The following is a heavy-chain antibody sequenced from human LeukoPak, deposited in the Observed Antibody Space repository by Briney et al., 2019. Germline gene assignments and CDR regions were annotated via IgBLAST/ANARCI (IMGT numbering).Heavy chain of an antibody. CDR2: ISSSGSTI. J-gene: IGHJ4*02. D-gene: IGHD3-10*01. Sequence: GGSLRLSCAASGFTFSSYEMNWVRQAPGKGLEWVSYISSSGSTIYYADSVKGRFTISRDNAKNSLYLQMNSLRAEDTAVYYCAKDSPYAYYVSGSYWDYWGQGTLVTVSS. CDR3: AKDSPYAYYVSGSYWDY. CDR1: GFTFSSYE. V-gene: IGHV3-48*03.